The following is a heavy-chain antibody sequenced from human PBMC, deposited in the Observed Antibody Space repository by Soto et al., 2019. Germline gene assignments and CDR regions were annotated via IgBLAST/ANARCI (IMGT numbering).Heavy chain of an antibody. CDR3: AKDKVFIVGTRAQYYYMAV. Sequence: GGSLRLSCAASGFTFSSYAMSWVRQAPGKGLEWVSAISGSGGSTYYADSVKGRFTISRDNSKNTLYLQMNSLRAEDTAVYYCAKDKVFIVGTRAQYYYMAVWGKGTTVTVSS. V-gene: IGHV3-23*01. D-gene: IGHD1-26*01. J-gene: IGHJ6*03. CDR1: GFTFSSYA. CDR2: ISGSGGST.